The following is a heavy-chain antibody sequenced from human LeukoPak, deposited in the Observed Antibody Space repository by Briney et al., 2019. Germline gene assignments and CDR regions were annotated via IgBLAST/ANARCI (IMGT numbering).Heavy chain of an antibody. J-gene: IGHJ6*04. V-gene: IGHV3-7*03. CDR2: IKQDGSEK. CDR3: ARDSSSWYGGDYYGMDV. D-gene: IGHD6-13*01. Sequence: GGSLRLSCAASGFTFSSYWMSWVRQAPGKGLEWVANIKQDGSEKYYVDSVKGRFTISGDNAKNSLYLQMNSLRAEDTAVYYCARDSSSWYGGDYYGMDVWGKGTTVTVSS. CDR1: GFTFSSYW.